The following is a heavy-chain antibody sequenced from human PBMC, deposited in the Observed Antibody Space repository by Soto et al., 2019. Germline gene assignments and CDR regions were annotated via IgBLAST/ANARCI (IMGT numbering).Heavy chain of an antibody. J-gene: IGHJ4*02. D-gene: IGHD3-22*01. Sequence: ASVKVSCKVSGYTLTELSMHWVRQAPGKGLEWMGGFDPEDGETIYAQKFQGRVTMTEDTSTDTAYLQMNSLKTEDTAVYYCVRATHFSDSSGYTRCLDYWGRGTLVTVSS. CDR3: VRATHFSDSSGYTRCLDY. V-gene: IGHV1-24*01. CDR2: FDPEDGET. CDR1: GYTLTELS.